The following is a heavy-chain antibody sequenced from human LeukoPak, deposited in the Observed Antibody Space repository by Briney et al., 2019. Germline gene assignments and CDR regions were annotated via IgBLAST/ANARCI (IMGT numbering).Heavy chain of an antibody. V-gene: IGHV5-51*01. D-gene: IGHD1-26*01. CDR1: GYSFTSYC. CDR2: IYPGDSGP. Sequence: KLGESLKISCKVSGYSFTSYCIGWVRQMPGKGLEGMGIIYPGDSGPTYSPSFQGQVPISVDKSINTAYLQWSSLQASDTAMYYCGMSGDRVPLQDDVFDVWGQGTMVTVST. CDR3: GMSGDRVPLQDDVFDV. J-gene: IGHJ3*01.